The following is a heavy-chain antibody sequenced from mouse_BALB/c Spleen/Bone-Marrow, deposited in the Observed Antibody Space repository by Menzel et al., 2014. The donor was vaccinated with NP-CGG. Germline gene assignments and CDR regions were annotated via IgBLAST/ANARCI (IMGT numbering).Heavy chain of an antibody. CDR2: INSDGGST. V-gene: IGHV5-2*03. J-gene: IGHJ3*01. CDR1: EYEFPSHD. Sequence: EVKLVESGGGLVQPGESLKLSCESNEYEFPSHDMSWVRRTPEKRLELVAAINSDGGSTYYPDTMERRFIISRDNSKKTLYLQMSSLRSEDTAFYYCARHGDYYGSSLFAYWGQGTLVIVSA. CDR3: ARHGDYYGSSLFAY. D-gene: IGHD1-1*01.